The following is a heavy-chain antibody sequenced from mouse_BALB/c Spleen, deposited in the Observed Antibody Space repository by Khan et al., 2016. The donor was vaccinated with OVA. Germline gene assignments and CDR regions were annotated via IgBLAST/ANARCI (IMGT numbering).Heavy chain of an antibody. D-gene: IGHD4-1*01. CDR2: ISSVGDYT. Sequence: EVELVESGGDLVKPGGSLKLSCAASGFTFSSYSMSWVRQTPDKRLEWVATISSVGDYTYYPDSVKGRFTISRDHAKNTLYLQMSSLKSEDTAMYYCASHLTGSFAYWGQGTLVTVSA. V-gene: IGHV5-6*02. CDR3: ASHLTGSFAY. CDR1: GFTFSSYS. J-gene: IGHJ3*01.